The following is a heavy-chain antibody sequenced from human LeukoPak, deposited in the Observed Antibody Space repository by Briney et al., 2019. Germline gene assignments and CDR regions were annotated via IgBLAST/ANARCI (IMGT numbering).Heavy chain of an antibody. D-gene: IGHD6-13*01. Sequence: GGSLRLSCAASGFTFGDFGMSWVRQAPGRGLEWVSGINWNGASTGYAASVKGRFTISRDSAKNSLYLQMNSLRAEDTAFYHCARGTPGMSIAAAPLYYYYMDVWGKGTTVTVSS. CDR3: ARGTPGMSIAAAPLYYYYMDV. CDR1: GFTFGDFG. J-gene: IGHJ6*03. V-gene: IGHV3-20*01. CDR2: INWNGAST.